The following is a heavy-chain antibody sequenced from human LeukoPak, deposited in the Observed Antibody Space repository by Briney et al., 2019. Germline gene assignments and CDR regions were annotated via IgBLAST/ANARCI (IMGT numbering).Heavy chain of an antibody. D-gene: IGHD3-22*01. CDR1: GSTFSSYS. CDR3: ARESTDSSGYYSAAVDY. V-gene: IGHV3-21*01. CDR2: ISSSSSYI. J-gene: IGHJ4*02. Sequence: PGGSLRLSCAASGSTFSSYSMNWVRQAPGKGLEWVSSISSSSSYIYYADSVKGRFTISRDNAKNSLYLQMNGLRAEDTAVYYCARESTDSSGYYSAAVDYWGQGTLVTVSS.